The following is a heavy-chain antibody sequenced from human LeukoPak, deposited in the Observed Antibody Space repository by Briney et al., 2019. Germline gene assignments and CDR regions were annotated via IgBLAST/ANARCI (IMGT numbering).Heavy chain of an antibody. J-gene: IGHJ4*02. V-gene: IGHV3-23*01. D-gene: IGHD6-13*01. CDR1: VLTFSSYD. CDR2: ISCSVGST. Sequence: GVSLRLPCAVSVLTFSSYDMSGVRQAPGRGLEWVSAISCSVGSTYYADSVKGRFPISRDNSKNTLYLQMNSLRAEDTGVYYCAKPSGWYTRGGDYWGQGTLVTVSS. CDR3: AKPSGWYTRGGDY.